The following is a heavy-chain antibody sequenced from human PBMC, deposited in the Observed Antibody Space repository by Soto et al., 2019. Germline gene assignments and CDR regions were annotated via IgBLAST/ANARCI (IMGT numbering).Heavy chain of an antibody. D-gene: IGHD5-18*01. V-gene: IGHV3-23*01. CDR3: AKDLNTYGPYYFDY. J-gene: IGHJ4*02. CDR2: ISGSGGST. CDR1: GGSISSVGYY. Sequence: PLETLSLTCTVAGGSISSVGYYWSWVRQAPGKGLEWVSAISGSGGSTYYADSVKGRFTISRDNSKNTLYLQMNSLRAEDTAVYHCAKDLNTYGPYYFDYWGQGTLVTVSS.